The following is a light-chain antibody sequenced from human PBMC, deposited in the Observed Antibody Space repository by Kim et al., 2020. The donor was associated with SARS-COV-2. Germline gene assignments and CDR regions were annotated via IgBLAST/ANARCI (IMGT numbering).Light chain of an antibody. CDR3: QQTNSFPLT. CDR2: EAS. Sequence: DIQMTQSPSSVSASVGDRVTITCRASQVISSWLGWYQQKPGKAPKVLIYEASNLQSGVPSRFSGSGSGTDFTLTINSLQPEDFATYYCQQTNSFPLTFGGGTKVDIK. V-gene: IGKV1D-12*01. J-gene: IGKJ4*01. CDR1: QVISSW.